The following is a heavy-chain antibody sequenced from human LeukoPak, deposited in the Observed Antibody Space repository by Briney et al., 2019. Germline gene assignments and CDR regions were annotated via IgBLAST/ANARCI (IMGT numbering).Heavy chain of an antibody. D-gene: IGHD1-26*01. J-gene: IGHJ4*02. Sequence: GGSLRLSCAASGFIFSRYGMSWVRQAPGSGLEWVSSTSSSSSYIYYADSVKGRFTISRDNAKNSLYLQMNSLRAEDTAVYYCARTDSGSYYYFDYWRQGTLVTVSS. CDR3: ARTDSGSYYYFDY. CDR1: GFIFSRYG. V-gene: IGHV3-21*01. CDR2: TSSSSSYI.